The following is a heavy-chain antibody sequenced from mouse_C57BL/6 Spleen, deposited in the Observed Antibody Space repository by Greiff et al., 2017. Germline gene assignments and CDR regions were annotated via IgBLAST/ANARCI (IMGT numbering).Heavy chain of an antibody. CDR3: ASNYYGSSHYYAMDY. CDR2: INPSNGGT. V-gene: IGHV1-53*01. CDR1: GYTFTSYW. D-gene: IGHD1-1*01. Sequence: VQLQQPGTELVKPGASVKLSCKASGYTFTSYWMHWVKQRPGQGLEWIGNINPSNGGTNYNEKFKSKATLTVDISSSTAYMQLSSLTSEDSAVYYCASNYYGSSHYYAMDYWGQGTSVTVSA. J-gene: IGHJ4*01.